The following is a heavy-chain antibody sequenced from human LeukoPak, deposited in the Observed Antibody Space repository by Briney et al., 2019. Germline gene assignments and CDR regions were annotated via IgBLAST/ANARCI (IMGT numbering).Heavy chain of an antibody. J-gene: IGHJ6*04. CDR2: INSGSNTI. D-gene: IGHD3-10*02. Sequence: GGSLRLSCAASGFTFSSYSMDWVRQAPGKGLEWISYINSGSNTINYADSVKGRFTISRDNAKNSLYLQMNSLRAEDTAVYYCAELGITMIGGVWGKGTTVTISS. CDR3: AELGITMIGGV. V-gene: IGHV3-48*04. CDR1: GFTFSSYS.